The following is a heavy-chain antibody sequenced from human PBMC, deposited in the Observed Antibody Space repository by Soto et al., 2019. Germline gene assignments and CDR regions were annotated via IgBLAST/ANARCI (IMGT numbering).Heavy chain of an antibody. CDR2: ISSGRVTV. J-gene: IGHJ4*02. CDR1: GFTFSNYG. CDR3: ARGGAARPDY. Sequence: EVQLVESGGGLVQPGGSLRLSCVASGFTFSNYGMNWVRQAPGKGLEWVSYISSGRVTVSYADSVKGRFTISRDNAMNSLYLQMNSLRAEDTAVYYCARGGAARPDYWGQGTLVAVSS. V-gene: IGHV3-48*01. D-gene: IGHD3-10*01.